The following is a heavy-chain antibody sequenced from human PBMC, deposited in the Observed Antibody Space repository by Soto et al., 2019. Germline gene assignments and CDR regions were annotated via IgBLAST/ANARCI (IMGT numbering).Heavy chain of an antibody. CDR1: GYTFGNSG. CDR2: ISTYNGNT. J-gene: IGHJ3*01. Sequence: ASVKVSCKASGYTFGNSGISWVRQAPGQGLEWMGWISTYNGNTNYAQKFQGRVTVTTDTSTSTAYMELRSLRSDDTAVFYCARCTHGSTTCYGRLDVWGQGTVVTVSS. D-gene: IGHD2-2*01. V-gene: IGHV1-18*01. CDR3: ARCTHGSTTCYGRLDV.